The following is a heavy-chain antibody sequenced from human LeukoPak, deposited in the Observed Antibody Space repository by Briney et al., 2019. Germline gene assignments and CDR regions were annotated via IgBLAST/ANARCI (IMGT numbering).Heavy chain of an antibody. D-gene: IGHD6-19*01. Sequence: PGGSLRLSCAASGFTFSSYAMSWVRQAPGKGLEWVSVVSGSGGDTYYADSVKGRFTISRDNSKNTLYLQMNSLRAEDTAVYYCAKVGGDSSGWYFYFDYWGQGTLVTVSS. CDR1: GFTFSSYA. CDR2: VSGSGGDT. J-gene: IGHJ4*02. V-gene: IGHV3-23*01. CDR3: AKVGGDSSGWYFYFDY.